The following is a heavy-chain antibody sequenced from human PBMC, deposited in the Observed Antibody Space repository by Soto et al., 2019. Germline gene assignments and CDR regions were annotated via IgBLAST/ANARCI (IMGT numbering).Heavy chain of an antibody. J-gene: IGHJ4*02. CDR3: ARGLKADY. Sequence: QVQLQQWGAGLLKPSETLSLTCAVYGGSFSGYYWSWIRQPPGKGLEWIGEINHSGSTNYNPSLKSRVTISVDTSKNQFSLKLSSETAADTAVYYCARGLKADYWGQGTLVTVSS. CDR2: INHSGST. V-gene: IGHV4-34*01. CDR1: GGSFSGYY.